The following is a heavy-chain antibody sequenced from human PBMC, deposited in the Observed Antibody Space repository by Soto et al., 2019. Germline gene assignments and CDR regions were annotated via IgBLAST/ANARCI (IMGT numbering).Heavy chain of an antibody. CDR1: GGSISSYY. J-gene: IGHJ3*02. CDR2: IYYSGST. CDR3: ARGRTVTTAFDI. V-gene: IGHV4-59*01. D-gene: IGHD4-17*01. Sequence: SETLSLTCTVSGGSISSYYWSWIRQPPGKGLEWIGYIYYSGSTNYNPSLKSRVTISVDTSMNQFSLKLSSVTAADTAVYYCARGRTVTTAFDIWGQGTMVTVSS.